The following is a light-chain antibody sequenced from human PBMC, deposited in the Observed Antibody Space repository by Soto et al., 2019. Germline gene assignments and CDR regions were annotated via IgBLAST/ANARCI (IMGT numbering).Light chain of an antibody. J-gene: IGLJ2*01. Sequence: QSVLTQPPSVSGAPGRRVTISCTGSTSNIGAGYDVHWYQQLPGTAPKLLIYGNTNRPSGVPDRFSGSKSGTSASLAITGLQAEDEADYYCQSYDSSLSGDVVFGGGTKLTV. CDR2: GNT. V-gene: IGLV1-40*01. CDR3: QSYDSSLSGDVV. CDR1: TSNIGAGYD.